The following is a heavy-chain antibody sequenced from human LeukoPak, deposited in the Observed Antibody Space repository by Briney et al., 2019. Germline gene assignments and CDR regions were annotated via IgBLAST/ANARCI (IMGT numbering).Heavy chain of an antibody. CDR3: ARDFWGFDP. V-gene: IGHV4-59*01. CDR2: IYYSGST. D-gene: IGHD3-3*01. J-gene: IGHJ5*02. CDR1: GGSISGYY. Sequence: PSETLSLTCSVSGGSISGYYWSWIRLPPGKGLEWIGSIYYSGSTNYNPSLQSRVTISVDTSKNQFSLNLSSMTAADTAVYYCARDFWGFDPWGQGTSVTVSS.